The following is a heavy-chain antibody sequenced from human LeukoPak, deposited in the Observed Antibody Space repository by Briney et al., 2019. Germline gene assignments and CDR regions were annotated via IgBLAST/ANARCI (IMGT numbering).Heavy chain of an antibody. CDR1: GFTFSTYA. V-gene: IGHV3-23*01. CDR3: WARPGEVALPYDY. CDR2: ISGSGGFT. J-gene: IGHJ4*02. D-gene: IGHD2-15*01. Sequence: PGGSLRLSCAASGFTFSTYAMTWVRQAPGKGLEWVSVISGSGGFTYYADSVKGRFTISRDNSKNTLYLQMHSLRAEDTAVYYCWARPGEVALPYDYWGQGTVVTVSS.